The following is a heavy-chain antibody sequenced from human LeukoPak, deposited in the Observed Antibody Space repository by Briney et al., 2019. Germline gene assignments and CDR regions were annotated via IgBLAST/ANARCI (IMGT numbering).Heavy chain of an antibody. D-gene: IGHD6-6*01. CDR1: GFTFSSYA. CDR2: ISGSGGST. J-gene: IGHJ4*02. Sequence: GGSLRLSCAASGFTFSSYAMSRVRQAPGNALEWVSAISGSGGSTYYADSVKGRFTISRDNSKNTLYLQMNSLRAEDTAVYYCAKGQLVRGEFDYWGQGTLVTVSS. CDR3: AKGQLVRGEFDY. V-gene: IGHV3-23*01.